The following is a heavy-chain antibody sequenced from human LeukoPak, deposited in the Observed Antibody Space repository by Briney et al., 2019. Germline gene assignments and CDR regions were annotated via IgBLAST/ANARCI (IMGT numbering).Heavy chain of an antibody. CDR3: AREGSGNCSGGSCYGDWFDP. CDR1: GYTFTSYY. D-gene: IGHD2-15*01. J-gene: IGHJ5*02. Sequence: ASVKVSCKASGYTFTSYYIHWVRQAPGQGLEWMGIINPSGGNTNYAQKFQGRVTMTRAMSTSTVYMELSSLRSEDTAVYYCAREGSGNCSGGSCYGDWFDPWGQGTLVTVSS. CDR2: INPSGGNT. V-gene: IGHV1-46*01.